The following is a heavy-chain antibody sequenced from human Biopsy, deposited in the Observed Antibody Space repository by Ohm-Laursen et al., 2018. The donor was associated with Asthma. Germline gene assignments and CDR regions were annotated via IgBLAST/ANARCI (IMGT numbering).Heavy chain of an antibody. J-gene: IGHJ2*01. D-gene: IGHD6-6*01. CDR2: IYYSSRT. CDR3: ARAVSSSSYWYFDL. CDR1: GDAISTSGSY. Sequence: SDTLSLTCIVSGDAISTSGSYWGWIRQSPGKGLEWIGSIYYSSRTYYNPSLESRVTISADTSKNHFSLKVTSVTAADTAVYYCARAVSSSSYWYFDLWGRGDLVTVSS. V-gene: IGHV4-39*02.